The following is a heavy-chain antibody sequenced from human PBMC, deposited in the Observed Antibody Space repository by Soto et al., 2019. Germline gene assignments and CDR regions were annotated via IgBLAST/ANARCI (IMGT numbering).Heavy chain of an antibody. CDR1: GFSLRNPRMG. CDR2: LFSNDAK. D-gene: IGHD4-17*01. CDR3: ARSLYVDYVHWYFDL. Sequence: QATLKESGPVLVKPTETLTLPCTVSGFSLRNPRMGVTWIRQSQGKALEWLAHLFSNDAKSYSPPLKIRLAISRDTSKSQVVLTMTNVAPVDTATYYCARSLYVDYVHWYFDLWGRGTLVTVSS. V-gene: IGHV2-26*01. J-gene: IGHJ2*01.